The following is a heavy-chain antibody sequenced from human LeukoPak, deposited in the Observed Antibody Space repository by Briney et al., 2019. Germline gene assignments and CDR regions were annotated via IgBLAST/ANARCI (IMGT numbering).Heavy chain of an antibody. J-gene: IGHJ4*02. D-gene: IGHD3-9*01. Sequence: GGSLRLSCAASGFTFSSYSMNWVRQAPGKGLEWVSSISSSSSYIYYADSVKGRFTISRDNAKNSLYLQMNSLRAEDTAVYYCARDDFDYEAPNFDYWGQGTLVTVSS. CDR2: ISSSSSYI. V-gene: IGHV3-21*01. CDR1: GFTFSSYS. CDR3: ARDDFDYEAPNFDY.